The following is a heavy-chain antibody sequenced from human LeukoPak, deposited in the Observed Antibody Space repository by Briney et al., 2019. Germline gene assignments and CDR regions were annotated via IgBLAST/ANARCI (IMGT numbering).Heavy chain of an antibody. D-gene: IGHD5-24*01. CDR2: ITNTLGI. Sequence: GGSLRLSCAASGFTFSAYSMNWVRQAPGKGLEWIAHITNTLGIYYADSVKGRFTISRDNAKNSLYLQMNSLRAEDTAVYYCARDLSKMAGFDYWGQGTLVTVSS. J-gene: IGHJ4*02. CDR1: GFTFSAYS. V-gene: IGHV3-21*05. CDR3: ARDLSKMAGFDY.